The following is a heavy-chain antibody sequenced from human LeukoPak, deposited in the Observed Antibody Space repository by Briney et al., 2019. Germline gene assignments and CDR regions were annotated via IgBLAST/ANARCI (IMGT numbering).Heavy chain of an antibody. CDR2: IKQDGSET. CDR1: GFTFSRYW. V-gene: IGHV3-7*01. Sequence: GGSLRLSCAASGFTFSRYWMTWVRQAPGKGLEWVANIKQDGSETYYVDAVKGRFTISRDNAKNSLSLQMNSLRVDDTAVYFCARGRYSGYLYYFDYWGQGTLVTVSS. CDR3: ARGRYSGYLYYFDY. J-gene: IGHJ4*02. D-gene: IGHD5-12*01.